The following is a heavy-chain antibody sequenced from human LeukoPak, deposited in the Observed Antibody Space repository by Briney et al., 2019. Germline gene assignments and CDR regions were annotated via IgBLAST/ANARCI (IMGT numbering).Heavy chain of an antibody. V-gene: IGHV4-34*01. Sequence: SETLSLTCAVYGGSFSGYYWSWIRQPPGKGLEWIGEINHSGSTNYNPSLKSRVTISVDTSKNQFSLKLSSVTAADTAVYYCTRGTPYYYGSGSYYMGNWFDPWGQGTLVTVSS. CDR3: TRGTPYYYGSGSYYMGNWFDP. CDR2: INHSGST. D-gene: IGHD3-10*01. J-gene: IGHJ5*02. CDR1: GGSFSGYY.